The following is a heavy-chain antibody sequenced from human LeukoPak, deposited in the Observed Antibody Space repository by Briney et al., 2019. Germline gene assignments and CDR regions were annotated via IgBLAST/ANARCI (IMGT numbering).Heavy chain of an antibody. CDR2: IYHSGST. V-gene: IGHV4-38-2*02. CDR3: ARVVYNWFDP. CDR1: GYSISSGYY. Sequence: ESGPGLVKPSETLSLTCTVSGYSISSGYYWGWIRQPPGKGLEWIGSIYHSGSTYYNPSLKSRVTISVDTSKNQFSLKLSSVTAADTAVYYCARVVYNWFDPWGQGTLVTVSS. J-gene: IGHJ5*02.